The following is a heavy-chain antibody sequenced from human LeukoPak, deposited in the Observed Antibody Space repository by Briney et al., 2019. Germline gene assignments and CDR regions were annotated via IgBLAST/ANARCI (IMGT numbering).Heavy chain of an antibody. J-gene: IGHJ4*02. D-gene: IGHD3-10*01. V-gene: IGHV3-11*05. Sequence: GGSLRLSCAASGFXFSDYYISWIRQAPGKGLEWVSYISSSLGYTFYGDSVKGRFTISRDNAKRSLYLELDSLRAEDTAVYYCARVYGYYGLGNYYVDYWGQGTLVTVSS. CDR3: ARVYGYYGLGNYYVDY. CDR2: ISSSLGYT. CDR1: GFXFSDYY.